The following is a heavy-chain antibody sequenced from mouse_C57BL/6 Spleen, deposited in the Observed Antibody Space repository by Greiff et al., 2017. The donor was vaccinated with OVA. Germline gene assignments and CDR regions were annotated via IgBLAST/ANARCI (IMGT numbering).Heavy chain of an antibody. V-gene: IGHV1-15*01. D-gene: IGHD3-3*01. J-gene: IGHJ3*01. CDR3: TRQGDLY. CDR2: IDPETGGT. CDR1: GYTFTDYE. Sequence: QVQLQQSGAELVRPGASVTLSCTASGYTFTDYEMHWVKQTPVHGLEWIGAIDPETGGTAYNQKFKGKAILTADKSSSTAYMELRSLTSEDSAVYYCTRQGDLYWGQGTLVTVSA.